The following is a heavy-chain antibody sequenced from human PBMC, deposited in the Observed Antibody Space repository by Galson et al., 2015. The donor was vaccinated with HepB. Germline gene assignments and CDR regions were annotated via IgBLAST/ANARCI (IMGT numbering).Heavy chain of an antibody. D-gene: IGHD1-7*01. Sequence: PALVKPTQTLTLTCTFSGFSLSTSGVGVGWIRQPPGKALEWLALIYWNDDKRYSPSLKSRLTITKDTSKNQVVLTVTNMDPVDTATYYCAHRPNYAEVRCFDPWGQGTLVTVSS. CDR1: GFSLSTSGVG. J-gene: IGHJ5*02. CDR3: AHRPNYAEVRCFDP. CDR2: IYWNDDK. V-gene: IGHV2-5*01.